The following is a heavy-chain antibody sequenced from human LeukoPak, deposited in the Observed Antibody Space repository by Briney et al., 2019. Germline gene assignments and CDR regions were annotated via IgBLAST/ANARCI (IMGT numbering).Heavy chain of an antibody. Sequence: PGGSLRLSCAASGFTFRSYDLSWVRQAPGKGLECVSAISRGVGSTYYADSVKGRFTISRDNSKNTLYLQMNSLRAEDTAVYYCAKCSSPSGTDYYMDVWGKGTTVTVSS. CDR1: GFTFRSYD. V-gene: IGHV3-23*01. J-gene: IGHJ6*03. CDR3: AKCSSPSGTDYYMDV. CDR2: ISRGVGST. D-gene: IGHD6-13*01.